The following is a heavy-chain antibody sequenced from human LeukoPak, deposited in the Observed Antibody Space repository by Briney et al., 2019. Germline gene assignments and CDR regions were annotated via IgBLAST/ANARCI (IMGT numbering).Heavy chain of an antibody. CDR3: ARGHGADWFDP. D-gene: IGHD4-17*01. CDR1: GFTFSSYA. Sequence: GRSLRLSCAASGFTFSSYAMHWVRQAPGKGLEWVAVISYDGSNKYFADSVKGRFTISRDNSKNTPYLQMNSLRAEDTAVYYCARGHGADWFDPWGQGTLVTVSS. V-gene: IGHV3-30-3*01. CDR2: ISYDGSNK. J-gene: IGHJ5*02.